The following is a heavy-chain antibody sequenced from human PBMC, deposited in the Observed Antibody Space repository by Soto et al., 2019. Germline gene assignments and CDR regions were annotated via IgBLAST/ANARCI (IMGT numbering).Heavy chain of an antibody. V-gene: IGHV3-53*01. D-gene: IGHD3-22*01. CDR2: IYSGGST. J-gene: IGHJ4*02. Sequence: GGSLRLSCAASGFTVSSNYMSWVRQAPGKGLEWVSVIYSGGSTYYADSVKGRFTISRDNSKNTLYLQMNSLRAEDTAVYYCARDGDSSGYYYFDYWGQGTLVTVSS. CDR1: GFTVSSNY. CDR3: ARDGDSSGYYYFDY.